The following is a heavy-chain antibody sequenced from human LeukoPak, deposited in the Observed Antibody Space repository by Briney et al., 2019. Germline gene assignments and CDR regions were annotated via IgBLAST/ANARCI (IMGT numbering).Heavy chain of an antibody. V-gene: IGHV4-4*07. Sequence: SETLSLTCTVSGGSITSYYWSWIRQSAGKGLEWIGRIYITGSTTYNPSLKSRVTMSLDTSKNQFSLKLSSVTAADTAVYYCARRGTRPKYYYGSGSYFGYWGQGTLVTVSS. D-gene: IGHD3-10*01. CDR3: ARRGTRPKYYYGSGSYFGY. CDR1: GGSITSYY. CDR2: IYITGST. J-gene: IGHJ4*02.